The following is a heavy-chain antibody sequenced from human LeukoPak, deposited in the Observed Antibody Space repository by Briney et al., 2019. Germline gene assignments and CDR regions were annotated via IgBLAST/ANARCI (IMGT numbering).Heavy chain of an antibody. CDR3: LSSTSRDNDY. CDR2: ISYDGSNK. J-gene: IGHJ4*02. V-gene: IGHV3-30*04. CDR1: GFTFSSYA. D-gene: IGHD2-2*01. Sequence: GGSLRLSCAASGFTFSSYAMHWVRQAPGKGLEWVAVISYDGSNKYYAVSVKGRFTISRDNSKNTLYLQMNSLRAEDTAVYYCLSSTSRDNDYWGQGTLVTVSS.